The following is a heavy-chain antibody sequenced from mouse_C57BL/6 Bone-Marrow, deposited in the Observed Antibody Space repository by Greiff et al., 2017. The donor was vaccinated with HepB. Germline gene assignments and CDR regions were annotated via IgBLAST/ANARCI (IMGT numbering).Heavy chain of an antibody. J-gene: IGHJ2*01. CDR3: VSQLGGDDY. V-gene: IGHV10-1*01. CDR2: IRSKSNNYAT. D-gene: IGHD4-1*01. CDR1: GFSFNTYA. Sequence: EVKLVESGGGLVQPKGSLKLSCAASGFSFNTYAMNWVRQAPGKGLEWVARIRSKSNNYATYYADSVKDRFTISRDDSGSMLYLQMNNLKAEDTAMYYCVSQLGGDDYWGQGTTLTVSS.